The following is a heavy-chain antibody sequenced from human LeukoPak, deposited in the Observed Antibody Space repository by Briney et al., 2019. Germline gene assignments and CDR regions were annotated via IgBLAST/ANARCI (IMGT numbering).Heavy chain of an antibody. J-gene: IGHJ5*02. CDR2: IYHSGST. V-gene: IGHV4-4*02. CDR1: GGSISSSNW. CDR3: ARVVVPAVRNWFGP. D-gene: IGHD2-2*01. Sequence: PSGTLSLTCAVSGGSISSSNWWSWVRQPPGKGLERIGEIYHSGSTNYNPSLKSRVTISVDKSKNQFSLKLSSVTAADTAVYYCARVVVPAVRNWFGPWGQGTLVTVSS.